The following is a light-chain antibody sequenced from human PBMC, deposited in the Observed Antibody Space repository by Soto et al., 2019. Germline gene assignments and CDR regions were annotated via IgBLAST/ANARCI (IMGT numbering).Light chain of an antibody. V-gene: IGKV1-39*01. CDR3: QHSYSTRT. CDR2: AAS. J-gene: IGKJ1*01. Sequence: DIQMTQSPSSLSASIGDRVTISCRASQDIGAYVNWYQHKQGKAPRVLMYAASNLKSGVPPSFSGSGVGRDFTLTISDLQPEDFATYYCQHSYSTRTFGQGTKVERK. CDR1: QDIGAY.